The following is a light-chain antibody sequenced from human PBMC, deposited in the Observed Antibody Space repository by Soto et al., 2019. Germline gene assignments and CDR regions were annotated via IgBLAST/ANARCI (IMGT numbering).Light chain of an antibody. CDR2: DVS. CDR1: SSDVGGYNY. V-gene: IGLV2-14*01. Sequence: QSVLTQPASVSGSPGQSITIPCTGTSSDVGGYNYVSWYHQHPGKAPKLMIYDVSDRPSGVSNRFSGSKSGNTASLTISGLQAEDEADYYCSSYTSSSGYVFGTGTKLTVL. CDR3: SSYTSSSGYV. J-gene: IGLJ1*01.